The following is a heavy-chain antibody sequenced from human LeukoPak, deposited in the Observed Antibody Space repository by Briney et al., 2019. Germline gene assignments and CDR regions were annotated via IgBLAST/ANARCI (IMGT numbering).Heavy chain of an antibody. CDR2: IKQDGSMK. D-gene: IGHD2-15*01. V-gene: IGHV3-7*01. CDR1: GFTFSRHW. CDR3: ARDESGGYYVY. Sequence: PGGSLRLSCEASGFTFSRHWMSWVRQAPGRGLEWVANIKQDGSMKQYADSVRGRFIISRDNAKNSVCLQLSSLKAEDSAVYFCARDESGGYYVYWGQGTLVTVSS. J-gene: IGHJ4*02.